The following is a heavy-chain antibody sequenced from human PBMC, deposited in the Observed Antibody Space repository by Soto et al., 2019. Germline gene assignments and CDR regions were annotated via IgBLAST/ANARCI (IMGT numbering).Heavy chain of an antibody. V-gene: IGHV2-5*02. D-gene: IGHD5-18*01. CDR2: IYWDDDK. Sequence: ASGPTLVNPTETLTLTCTFSGFSLSARGEGVGWIRQPPGKALEWLAIIYWDDDKRYSPSLRTTFTITKNTSKNQVVLTMTNMDPVDTATYFCAHRPFNSAWHDAYDIWGPGTMVTVSS. J-gene: IGHJ3*02. CDR1: GFSLSARGEG. CDR3: AHRPFNSAWHDAYDI.